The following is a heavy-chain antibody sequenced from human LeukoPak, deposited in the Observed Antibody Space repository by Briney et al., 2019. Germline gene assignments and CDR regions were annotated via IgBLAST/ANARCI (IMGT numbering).Heavy chain of an antibody. V-gene: IGHV3-23*01. J-gene: IGHJ4*02. CDR1: GFTFSSYA. CDR3: ARDRRVATTSSFEY. Sequence: PGGCLRLSCAASGFTFSSYAMSWVRQAPGKGLEWVSAIIGSGGSTYYADSVKGRFTISRDNSKNTLYLQMNSLRAEDTAVYYCARDRRVATTSSFEYWGQGTLVTVSS. D-gene: IGHD5-24*01. CDR2: IIGSGGST.